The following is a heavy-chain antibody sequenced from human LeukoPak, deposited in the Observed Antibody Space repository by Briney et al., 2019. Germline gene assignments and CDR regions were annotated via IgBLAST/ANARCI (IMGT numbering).Heavy chain of an antibody. CDR1: GYIFTTYF. J-gene: IGHJ4*02. V-gene: IGHV1-46*01. CDR3: ARVRGHGDMIDY. D-gene: IGHD3-10*01. Sequence: ASVKVSCKASGYIFTTYFMHWVRQAPGQGLEWMGFINPSGGSTGYSQKFQGRVTMTRDTSTSKVYMALSSLRSEDTAVYYCARVRGHGDMIDYWGQGTLVTVSS. CDR2: INPSGGST.